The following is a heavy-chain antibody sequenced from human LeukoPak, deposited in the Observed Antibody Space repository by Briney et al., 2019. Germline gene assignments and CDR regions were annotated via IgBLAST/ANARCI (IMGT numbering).Heavy chain of an antibody. V-gene: IGHV4-59*01. D-gene: IGHD5-12*01. J-gene: IGHJ6*03. Sequence: PSETLSLTCTVTGGSISSYYWSWIRQPPGKGLEWIGYIYYSGSTNYNPSLKSRVTISVDTSKNQFSLKLSSVTAADTAVYYCARVFLGGYADYSYYYYMDVWGKGTTVTVSS. CDR1: GGSISSYY. CDR2: IYYSGST. CDR3: ARVFLGGYADYSYYYYMDV.